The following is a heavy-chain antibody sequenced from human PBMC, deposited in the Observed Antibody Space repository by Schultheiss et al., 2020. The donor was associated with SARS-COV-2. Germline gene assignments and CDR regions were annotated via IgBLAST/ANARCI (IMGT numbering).Heavy chain of an antibody. Sequence: GGSLRLSCAASGFTFSSYGMHWVRQAPGKGLEWVAVISYDGSEKYYADSVKGRFTISRDNSKNTLYLQMNSLRAEDTAVYYCARDFSSSGAIDVWGQGTMVTVSS. CDR2: ISYDGSEK. D-gene: IGHD6-6*01. J-gene: IGHJ3*01. CDR3: ARDFSSSGAIDV. V-gene: IGHV3-30*03. CDR1: GFTFSSYG.